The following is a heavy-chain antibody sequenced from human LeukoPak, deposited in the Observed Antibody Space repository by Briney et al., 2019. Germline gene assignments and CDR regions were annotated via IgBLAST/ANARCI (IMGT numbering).Heavy chain of an antibody. CDR1: GFTFSSYS. CDR3: ARDRGSGWFYDIDY. V-gene: IGHV3-21*01. Sequence: PGGSLRLSCAASGFTFSSYSMNWVRQAPGKGLEWVASISFTSGHIYYADSVKGRFTISRDNAKNSLYLQMNSLRGEDTAGYYCARDRGSGWFYDIDYWGQGTLVTVSS. J-gene: IGHJ4*02. D-gene: IGHD6-19*01. CDR2: ISFTSGHI.